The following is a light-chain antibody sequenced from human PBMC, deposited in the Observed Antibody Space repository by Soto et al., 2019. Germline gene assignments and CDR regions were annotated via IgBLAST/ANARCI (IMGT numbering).Light chain of an antibody. CDR1: QSVGNS. CDR3: QQYGALPLT. Sequence: EIVVTQSPATLSVSPGERATLSCRASQSVGNSFAWYQQKPGQAPRLLIFATSTRATGVPARFSGSGSGTEFTLTISSLQSEDFAVYYCQQYGALPLTFGGGAKVEIE. J-gene: IGKJ4*01. CDR2: ATS. V-gene: IGKV3-15*01.